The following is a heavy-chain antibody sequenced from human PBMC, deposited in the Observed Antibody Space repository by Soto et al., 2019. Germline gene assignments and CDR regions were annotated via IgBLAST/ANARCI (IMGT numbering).Heavy chain of an antibody. CDR2: ISSGSSYI. Sequence: PGGSLRLSCAASGFTFSSYSMNWVRQAPGKGLEWVSSISSGSSYIYYADSVKGRFTISRDNAKNSLYLQMNSLRAEDTAVYYCASDVTYYDFWSGYHAPYWGQGTLVTVSS. CDR1: GFTFSSYS. V-gene: IGHV3-21*01. CDR3: ASDVTYYDFWSGYHAPY. D-gene: IGHD3-3*01. J-gene: IGHJ4*02.